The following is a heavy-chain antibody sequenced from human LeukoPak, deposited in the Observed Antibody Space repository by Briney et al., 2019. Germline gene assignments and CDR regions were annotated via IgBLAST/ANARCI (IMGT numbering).Heavy chain of an antibody. D-gene: IGHD3-10*01. CDR1: GFTFSSYW. J-gene: IGHJ4*02. V-gene: IGHV3-74*01. CDR2: INSDGSST. CDR3: ARVGGGVKFRGVIMWGYYFDY. Sequence: PGGSLRLSCAASGFTFSSYWMHWVRQAPGKGLVWVSRINSDGSSTNYADSVKGRFTISRDNSKNTLYLHMNSLRAEDTAVYYCARVGGGVKFRGVIMWGYYFDYWGQGTLVTVSS.